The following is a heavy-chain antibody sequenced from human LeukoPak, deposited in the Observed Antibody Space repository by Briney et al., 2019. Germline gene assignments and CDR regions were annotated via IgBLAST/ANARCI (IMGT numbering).Heavy chain of an antibody. D-gene: IGHD3-3*01. CDR1: GFTVSSNY. J-gene: IGHJ6*03. CDR3: ARDRRLDYDFWSGYSYYMDV. V-gene: IGHV3-53*01. Sequence: PGGSLRLSFAASGFTVSSNYMSWVRQAPGKGLEWVSVIYSGGSTYYADSVKGRFTISRDNSKNTLYLQMNSLRAEDTAVYYCARDRRLDYDFWSGYSYYMDVWGKGTTVTVSS. CDR2: IYSGGST.